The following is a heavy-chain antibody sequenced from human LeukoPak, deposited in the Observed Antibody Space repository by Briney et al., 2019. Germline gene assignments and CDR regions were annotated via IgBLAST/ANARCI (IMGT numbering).Heavy chain of an antibody. CDR3: ARGDYYDSSGRLLDY. V-gene: IGHV1-69*02. J-gene: IGHJ4*02. CDR2: IIPILGIA. CDR1: GGTFSSYT. Sequence: ASVKVSCKASGGTFSSYTISWVRQAPGQGLEWMGRIIPILGIANYAQKFQGRVTITADKSTSTAYMELSSLRSEDTAVCYCARGDYYDSSGRLLDYWGQGTLVTVSS. D-gene: IGHD3-22*01.